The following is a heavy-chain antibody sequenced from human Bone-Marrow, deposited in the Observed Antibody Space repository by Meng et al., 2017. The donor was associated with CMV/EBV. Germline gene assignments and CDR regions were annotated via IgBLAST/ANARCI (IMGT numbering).Heavy chain of an antibody. D-gene: IGHD2-15*01. V-gene: IGHV1-58*01. J-gene: IGHJ3*02. CDR2: IVVGSGNT. CDR3: AAAAAEHDAFDI. Sequence: SVKVSCKASGFTFTSSAVQWVRQARGQRLEWIGWIVVGSGNTNYAQKFQERVTITRDMSTSTAYMELSSLRSEDTAVDYCAAAAAEHDAFDIWGQGTMVTVSS. CDR1: GFTFTSSA.